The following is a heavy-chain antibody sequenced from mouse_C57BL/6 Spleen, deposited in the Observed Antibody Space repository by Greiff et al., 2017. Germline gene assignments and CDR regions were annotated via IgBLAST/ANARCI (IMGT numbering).Heavy chain of an antibody. V-gene: IGHV5-12*01. D-gene: IGHD2-4*01. CDR1: GFTFSDYH. J-gene: IGHJ1*03. CDR3: ARGGYDYDFWYFDV. Sequence: EVKLVESGGGLVQPGGSLKLSCAASGFTFSDYHMYWVRQTPEKRLEWVAYISNGGGSTYYPDTVKGRFTISRDNAKNTLYLQMSRLKSEDTAMYYCARGGYDYDFWYFDVWGTGTTVTVSS. CDR2: ISNGGGST.